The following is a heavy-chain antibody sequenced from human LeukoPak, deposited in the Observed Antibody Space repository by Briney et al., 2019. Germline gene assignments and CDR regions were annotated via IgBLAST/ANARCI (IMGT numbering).Heavy chain of an antibody. V-gene: IGHV4-38-2*02. CDR3: ARDPMIVGREAFDI. J-gene: IGHJ3*02. CDR1: GYSITSGNY. Sequence: SETLSLTCTVSGYSITSGNYWGWIRQPPGKGLEWIANIHHSGSADYNPSLKSRVTISVDTSKNQFSLKLRFVTAADTAVYYCARDPMIVGREAFDIWGQGTMVIVSS. D-gene: IGHD3-22*01. CDR2: IHHSGSA.